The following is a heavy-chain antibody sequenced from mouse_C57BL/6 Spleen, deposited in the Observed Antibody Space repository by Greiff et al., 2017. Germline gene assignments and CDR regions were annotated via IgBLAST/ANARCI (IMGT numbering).Heavy chain of an antibody. CDR1: GFTFSDYY. J-gene: IGHJ4*01. CDR2: INYDGSST. V-gene: IGHV5-16*01. CDR3: ARDSSNYYYAMDY. Sequence: EVKVVESEGGLVQPGSSMKLSCTASGFTFSDYYMAWVRQVPEKGLEWVANINYDGSSTYYLDSLKSRFIISRDNAKNILYLQMSSLKSEDTATYYCARDSSNYYYAMDYWGQGTSVTVSS. D-gene: IGHD2-5*01.